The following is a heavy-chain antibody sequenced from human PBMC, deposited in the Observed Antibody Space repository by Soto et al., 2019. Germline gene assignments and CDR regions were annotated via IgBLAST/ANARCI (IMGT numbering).Heavy chain of an antibody. D-gene: IGHD2-15*01. CDR1: GFSFSSYS. J-gene: IGHJ5*02. V-gene: IGHV3-21*01. CDR2: ISSSASHI. Sequence: EVQLVESGGGLVKPGGSLRLSCAASGFSFSSYSMNWVRQAPGKGLEWVSSISSSASHINYADSVKGRVTISRDNATTSLYMNMNSLRAEDTAVYYCARGYTGYCSGGTCYWFDPWGQGTLVNVSS. CDR3: ARGYTGYCSGGTCYWFDP.